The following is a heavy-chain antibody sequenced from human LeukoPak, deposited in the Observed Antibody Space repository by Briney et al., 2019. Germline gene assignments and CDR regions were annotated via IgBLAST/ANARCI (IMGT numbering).Heavy chain of an antibody. CDR2: IYHSGSL. J-gene: IGHJ6*02. CDR3: ARNYDSGSTYYYYYGMDV. Sequence: SETLSLTCAVSGGSISSSNWWSWVRQPPGKGLECIGEIYHSGSLNYNPSLKSRITISIDKSKNQFSLNLSSVTAADTAVYYCARNYDSGSTYYYYYGMDVWGQGTTVTVSS. CDR1: GGSISSSNW. D-gene: IGHD3-10*01. V-gene: IGHV4-4*02.